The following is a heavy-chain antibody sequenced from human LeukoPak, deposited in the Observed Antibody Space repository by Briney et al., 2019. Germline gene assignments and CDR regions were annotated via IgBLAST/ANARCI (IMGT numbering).Heavy chain of an antibody. Sequence: GASAKVSCKASGYTFTSYGISWVRQAPGQGLEWMGWISAYNGNTNYAQKLQGRVTMTTDTSTSTAYMELRSLRSDDTAVYYCARGNVLLWFGELLPNYYYGMDVWGQGTTVTVSS. V-gene: IGHV1-18*01. J-gene: IGHJ6*02. CDR2: ISAYNGNT. CDR1: GYTFTSYG. D-gene: IGHD3-10*01. CDR3: ARGNVLLWFGELLPNYYYGMDV.